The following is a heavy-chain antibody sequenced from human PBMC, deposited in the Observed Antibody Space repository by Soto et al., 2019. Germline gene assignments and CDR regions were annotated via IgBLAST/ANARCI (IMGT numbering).Heavy chain of an antibody. J-gene: IGHJ5*01. V-gene: IGHV3-23*01. CDR3: AKAPEEVWGKYRQNFCDS. D-gene: IGHD3-16*02. CDR1: GFSFNNYA. CDR2: VTGGGTQT. Sequence: DVQLLESGGNLIQPGGSLRLSCAVSGFSFNNYAMSWVRQTPTKGLEWISSVTGGGTQTFYADSVKGRFTISRDNSKNTLYLQMNNLSGEDTALYYCAKAPEEVWGKYRQNFCDSWGQGNLVIVSS.